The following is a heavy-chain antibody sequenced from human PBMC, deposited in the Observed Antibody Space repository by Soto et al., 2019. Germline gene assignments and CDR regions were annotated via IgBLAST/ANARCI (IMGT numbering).Heavy chain of an antibody. CDR1: GFTFGDYA. J-gene: IGHJ4*02. CDR2: IRSKAYGGTT. D-gene: IGHD2-8*01. CDR3: TAGKLYPSLDFDY. Sequence: PGGSLRLSCTASGFTFGDYAMSWVRQAPGKGLEWVGFIRSKAYGGTTEYAASVKGRFTISRDDPKSIAYLQMNSLKTEDTAVYYCTAGKLYPSLDFDYWGQGTLVTAPQ. V-gene: IGHV3-49*04.